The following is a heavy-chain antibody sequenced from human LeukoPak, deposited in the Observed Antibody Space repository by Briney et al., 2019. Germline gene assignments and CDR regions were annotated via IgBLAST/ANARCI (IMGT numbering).Heavy chain of an antibody. CDR2: IYEGGDI. D-gene: IGHD3/OR15-3a*01. V-gene: IGHV3-66*01. Sequence: PGGSLRLSCAALGFTVSRTYMRWVRQAPGKGLEWVSVIYEGGDIYYADSVRGRFAISRDNSKNTVYLQMSGLRGEDTAVYYCARDPSGTGTGFDIWGQGTMVTVSS. CDR1: GFTVSRTY. CDR3: ARDPSGTGTGFDI. J-gene: IGHJ3*02.